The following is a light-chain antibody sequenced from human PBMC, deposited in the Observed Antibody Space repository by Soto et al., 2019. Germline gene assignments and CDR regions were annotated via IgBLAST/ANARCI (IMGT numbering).Light chain of an antibody. CDR3: QDFDSPQWT. Sequence: PGERATLSCRASQRASRQYLSWYQQRPDQPPRLLIYGVSMRADGIRDRFSGSGSGSEFTLTINRLEPEDFAVYYCQDFDSPQWTFGQGTKVEN. J-gene: IGKJ1*01. CDR2: GVS. V-gene: IGKV3-20*01. CDR1: QRASRQY.